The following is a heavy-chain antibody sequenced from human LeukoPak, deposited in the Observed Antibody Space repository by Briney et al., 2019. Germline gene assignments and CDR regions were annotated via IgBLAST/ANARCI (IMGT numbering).Heavy chain of an antibody. V-gene: IGHV5-10-1*01. CDR3: ARSDRILDV. CDR1: GYRFTSYW. Sequence: GESLLIYFKGSGYRFTSYWITWVRQMPGKGLECMGQIDHSDSYTNYRPSFQGHVTISADKSINTAYLQWSSLKASDTAIYYCARSDRILDVWGQGTTVTVSS. CDR2: IDHSDSYT. J-gene: IGHJ6*02. D-gene: IGHD1-14*01.